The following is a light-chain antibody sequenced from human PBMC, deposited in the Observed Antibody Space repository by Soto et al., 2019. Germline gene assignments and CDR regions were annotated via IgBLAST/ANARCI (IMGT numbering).Light chain of an antibody. Sequence: EIVLTQSPGTLSLSPGERATLSCRASQTVSNNYLAGYQQKPGKAPRLVIYGASNRATGIPARFSGSGSGTDFTLTISSLEPEDFAVYYCQQRSNWPITFGQGTRLEIK. J-gene: IGKJ5*01. CDR2: GAS. CDR1: QTVSNNY. V-gene: IGKV3-11*01. CDR3: QQRSNWPIT.